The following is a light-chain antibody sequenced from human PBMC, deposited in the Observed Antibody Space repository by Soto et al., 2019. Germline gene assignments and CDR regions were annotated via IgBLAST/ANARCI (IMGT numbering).Light chain of an antibody. CDR1: QSIKTW. CDR3: LLDFRYFWA. Sequence: DIEMTQSPCFRAASVGGRVTITFLASQSIKTWLAWYQRKPGRSTNLLIYDASSLQSGVPSRFSGSGSGTGFTLTISSLQPEDFATYYCLLDFRYFWACGQGTPGDIK. CDR2: DAS. V-gene: IGKV1-5*01. J-gene: IGKJ1*01.